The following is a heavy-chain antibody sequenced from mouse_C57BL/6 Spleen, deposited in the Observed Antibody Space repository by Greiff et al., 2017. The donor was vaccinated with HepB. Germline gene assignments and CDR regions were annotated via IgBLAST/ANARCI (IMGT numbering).Heavy chain of an antibody. D-gene: IGHD1-1*01. CDR3: ARSCGYYYGSSYEHYFDY. Sequence: QVQLQQPGAELVMPGASVKLSYKASGYTFTSYWMHWVKQRPGQGLEWIGEIDPSDSYTNYNQKFKGKSTLTVDKSSSTAYMQLSSLTSEDSAVYYCARSCGYYYGSSYEHYFDYWGQGTTLTVSS. V-gene: IGHV1-69*01. CDR2: IDPSDSYT. J-gene: IGHJ2*01. CDR1: GYTFTSYW.